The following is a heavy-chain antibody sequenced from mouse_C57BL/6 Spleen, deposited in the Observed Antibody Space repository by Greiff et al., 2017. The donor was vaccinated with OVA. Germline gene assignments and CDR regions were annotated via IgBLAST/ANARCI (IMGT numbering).Heavy chain of an antibody. J-gene: IGHJ1*03. Sequence: ESGPGLVKPSQSLSLTCSVTGYSITSGYYWNWIRQFPGNKLEWMGYISYDGSNNYNPSLKNRISITRDTSKNQFFLKLNSVTTEDTATYYCAGITPRYWYFDVWGTGTTVTVSS. CDR1: GYSITSGYY. V-gene: IGHV3-6*01. CDR2: ISYDGSN. D-gene: IGHD2-4*01. CDR3: AGITPRYWYFDV.